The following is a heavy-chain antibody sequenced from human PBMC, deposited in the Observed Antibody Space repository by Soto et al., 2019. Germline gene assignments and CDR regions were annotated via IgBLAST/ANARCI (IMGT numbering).Heavy chain of an antibody. D-gene: IGHD1-26*01. V-gene: IGHV3-23*01. Sequence: PGGSLRLSCAASGFTFSSYAMSWVRQAPGKGPEWVSAISGSGGSTYYADSVKGRFTISRDNSKNTLYLQMNSLRAEDTAVYYCTNYLAIVGAKGPNYYYGMDVWGQGTTVTVSS. J-gene: IGHJ6*02. CDR2: ISGSGGST. CDR1: GFTFSSYA. CDR3: TNYLAIVGAKGPNYYYGMDV.